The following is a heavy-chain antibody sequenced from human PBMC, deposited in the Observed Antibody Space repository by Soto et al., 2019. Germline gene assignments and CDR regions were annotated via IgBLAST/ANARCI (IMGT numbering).Heavy chain of an antibody. V-gene: IGHV5-10-1*01. J-gene: IGHJ4*02. CDR2: IDPDDSYN. CDR3: ARLYYDSSGYYYLDY. Sequence: GESLKISCQASGYSFTNYWISWVRQMPGKGLEWVGRIDPDDSYNNYSPPFQGHVTISVDKSISTAFLQWNSLKASDTAMYYCARLYYDSSGYYYLDYWGQGTLVTVSS. D-gene: IGHD3-22*01. CDR1: GYSFTNYW.